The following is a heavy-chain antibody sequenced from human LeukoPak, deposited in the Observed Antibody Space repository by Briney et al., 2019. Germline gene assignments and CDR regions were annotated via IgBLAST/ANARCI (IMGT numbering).Heavy chain of an antibody. CDR1: GFTFSSYA. J-gene: IGHJ4*02. CDR2: FSGSGGST. CDR3: ARDPSSSWFGDYFDY. V-gene: IGHV3-23*01. Sequence: GGSLRLSCAASGFTFSSYAMSWVRQAPGKGLDWGSYFSGSGGSTYYADSVKGRFTISRDNSKNTLYLQMNSLRAEDTAVYYCARDPSSSWFGDYFDYWGQGTLVTVSS. D-gene: IGHD6-13*01.